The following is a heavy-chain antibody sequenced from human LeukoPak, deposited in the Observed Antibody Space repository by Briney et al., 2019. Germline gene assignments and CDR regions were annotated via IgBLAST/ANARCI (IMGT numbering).Heavy chain of an antibody. CDR3: AKDGGPGTTGTLPYYYYGMDV. Sequence: GGSLRLSCAASGFTFSSYGMHWVRQAPGKGLEWVAFIRYDGSNKYYADSVKGRFTISRDNSKNTLYLQMNSLRAEDTAVYYCAKDGGPGTTGTLPYYYYGMDVWGQGTTVTVSS. CDR1: GFTFSSYG. J-gene: IGHJ6*02. CDR2: IRYDGSNK. D-gene: IGHD1-1*01. V-gene: IGHV3-30*02.